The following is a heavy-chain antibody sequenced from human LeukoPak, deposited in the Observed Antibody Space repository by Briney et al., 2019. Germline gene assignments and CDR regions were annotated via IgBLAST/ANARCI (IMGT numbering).Heavy chain of an antibody. CDR2: IFSGGGK. D-gene: IGHD1-20*01. V-gene: IGHV3-66*01. J-gene: IGHJ3*02. Sequence: PGGSLRLSCAASGFIVSNNYMSWVRPAPGEGLEWGSVIFSGGGKYYGDSVKDRFTISRDNSKHTLYLQMNSLRAEDTAVYYCASGITGGHDAFDIWGQGTMVTVSS. CDR1: GFIVSNNY. CDR3: ASGITGGHDAFDI.